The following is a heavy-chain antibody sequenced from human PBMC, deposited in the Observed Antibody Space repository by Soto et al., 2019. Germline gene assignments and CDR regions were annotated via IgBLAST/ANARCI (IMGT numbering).Heavy chain of an antibody. V-gene: IGHV3-30-3*01. Sequence: QVQLVESGGGVVQPVRSLRLSCAASGFTFSSYAMHWVRQAPGKGLEWVAVISYDGSNKYYADSVKGRFTISRDNSKNTLYLQMNSLRAEDTAVYYCARDSRHKLFDYWGQGTLVTVSS. D-gene: IGHD2-21*01. CDR3: ARDSRHKLFDY. CDR1: GFTFSSYA. CDR2: ISYDGSNK. J-gene: IGHJ4*02.